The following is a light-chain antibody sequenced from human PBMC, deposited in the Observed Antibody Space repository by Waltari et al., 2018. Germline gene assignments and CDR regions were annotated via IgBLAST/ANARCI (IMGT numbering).Light chain of an antibody. CDR1: ILTSLY. J-gene: IGLJ1*01. V-gene: IGLV3-19*01. CDR2: GQN. CDR3: NAGDRGGNHRV. Sequence: SSELTQDPAVSVALGQSVRITCQGDILTSLYASWYRQKPGQAHILVIYGQNNRPSGVPDRFSVSRSGNTASLTISGAQAEDEADYYCNAGDRGGNHRVFGSGTKVTVL.